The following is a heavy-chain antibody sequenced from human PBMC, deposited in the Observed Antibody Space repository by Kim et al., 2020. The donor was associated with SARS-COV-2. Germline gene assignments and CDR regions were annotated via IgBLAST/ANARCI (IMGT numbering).Heavy chain of an antibody. J-gene: IGHJ4*02. CDR1: GYTFTSYA. V-gene: IGHV1-3*01. Sequence: ASVKVSCKASGYTFTSYAMHWVHQAPGQRLEWMGWINAGNGNTKYSQKFQGRVTITRDTSASTAYMELSSLRSEDTAVYYCARETVAGSSSARFDYWGQGTLVTVSS. D-gene: IGHD6-19*01. CDR2: INAGNGNT. CDR3: ARETVAGSSSARFDY.